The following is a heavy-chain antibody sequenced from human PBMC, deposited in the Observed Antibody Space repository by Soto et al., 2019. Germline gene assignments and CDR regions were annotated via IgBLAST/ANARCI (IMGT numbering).Heavy chain of an antibody. CDR2: IIPIFGTA. CDR3: ARVTREMATARACDI. V-gene: IGHV1-69*13. CDR1: GYTFTSYG. Sequence: SVKVSCKASGYTFTSYGISWVRQAPGQGLEWMGGIIPIFGTANYAQKFQGRVTITADESTSTAYMELSSLRSEDTAVYYCARVTREMATARACDIWGQGTMVTVSS. D-gene: IGHD5-18*01. J-gene: IGHJ3*02.